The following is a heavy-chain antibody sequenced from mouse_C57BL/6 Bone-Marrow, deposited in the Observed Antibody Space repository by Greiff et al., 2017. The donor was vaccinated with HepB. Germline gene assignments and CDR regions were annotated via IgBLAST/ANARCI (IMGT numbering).Heavy chain of an antibody. CDR3: TNGDYGPPYWYFDV. CDR1: GFNIKDDY. Sequence: EVKLQQSGAELVRPGASVKLSCTASGFNIKDDYMHWVKQRPEQGLEWIGWIDPENGDTEYASKFQGKATITADTSSNTAYLQLSSLTSEDTAVYYCTNGDYGPPYWYFDVWGTGTTVTVSS. D-gene: IGHD1-1*02. CDR2: IDPENGDT. J-gene: IGHJ1*03. V-gene: IGHV14-4*01.